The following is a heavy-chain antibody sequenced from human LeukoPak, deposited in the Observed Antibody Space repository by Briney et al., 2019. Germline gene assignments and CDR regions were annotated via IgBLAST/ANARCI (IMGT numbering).Heavy chain of an antibody. D-gene: IGHD3-3*01. CDR2: ISGSGGST. V-gene: IGHV3-23*01. Sequence: PGGSLRLSCAASGFTFSSYAMSWVRQAPGKGLEWVSAISGSGGSTYYADSVKGRFTISRDNSKNTLYLQMNSLRAGDTAVYYCAKDFVPYYDFWSGYSYWGQGTLVTVSS. CDR3: AKDFVPYYDFWSGYSY. CDR1: GFTFSSYA. J-gene: IGHJ4*02.